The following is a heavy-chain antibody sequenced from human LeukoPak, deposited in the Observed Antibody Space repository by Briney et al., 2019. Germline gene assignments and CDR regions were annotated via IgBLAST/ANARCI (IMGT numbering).Heavy chain of an antibody. D-gene: IGHD2-2*01. V-gene: IGHV3-64*01. CDR2: ISSNGGST. Sequence: GGSLRLSCAASGFTFSSYAMHWVRQPPGKGLEYVSAISSNGGSTYYANSVKGRFTISRDNSKNTLYLQMGSLRAEDMAVYYCASGIVVVPAAMGGLYYYGMDVWGQGTTVTVSS. CDR1: GFTFSSYA. J-gene: IGHJ6*02. CDR3: ASGIVVVPAAMGGLYYYGMDV.